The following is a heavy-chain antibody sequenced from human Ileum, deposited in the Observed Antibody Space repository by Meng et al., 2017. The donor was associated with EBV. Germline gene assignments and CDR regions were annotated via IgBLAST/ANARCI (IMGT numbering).Heavy chain of an antibody. V-gene: IGHV4-4*02. D-gene: IGHD3-16*01. CDR2: VYPSGTP. J-gene: IGHJ4*02. CDR1: GDSFSGSYW. CDR3: ARDAFQYASGIPAH. Sequence: VQMQESGPSLVMPSGTLSLTCTVSGDSFSGSYWWSWVRQSPEKGLEWIGEVYPSGTPYYNPSLKSRVTISLDKSRNQFSLNLIHVTAADAAVYYCARDAFQYASGIPAHWGQGTLVTVSS.